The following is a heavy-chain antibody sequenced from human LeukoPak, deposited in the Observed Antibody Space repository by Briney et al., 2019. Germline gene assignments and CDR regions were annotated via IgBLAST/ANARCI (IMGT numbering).Heavy chain of an antibody. CDR2: INAGNGNT. J-gene: IGHJ3*02. D-gene: IGHD3-22*01. CDR1: GYTFTSYA. V-gene: IGHV1-3*01. Sequence: ASVKVSCKASGYTFTSYAMHWARQAPGQRLEWMGWINAGNGNTKYSQKFQGRVTITRDTSASTAYMELSSLRSEDTAVYYCAREYYYDSSAYSDAFDIWGQGTMVTVSS. CDR3: AREYYYDSSAYSDAFDI.